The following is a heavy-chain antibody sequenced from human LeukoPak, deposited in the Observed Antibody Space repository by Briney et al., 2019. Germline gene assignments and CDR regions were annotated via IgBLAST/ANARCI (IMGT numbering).Heavy chain of an antibody. J-gene: IGHJ3*02. CDR2: ISSSSSYI. Sequence: PGGSLRLSCAASGFTFSSYSMNWVRQAPGKGLEWVSSISSSSSYIYYADSVKGRFTISRDNAKNSLYLQMNSLRAEDTAVYYCARAGDYCSGGSCYSNAFDIWGQGTMGTVSS. CDR1: GFTFSSYS. CDR3: ARAGDYCSGGSCYSNAFDI. D-gene: IGHD2-15*01. V-gene: IGHV3-21*01.